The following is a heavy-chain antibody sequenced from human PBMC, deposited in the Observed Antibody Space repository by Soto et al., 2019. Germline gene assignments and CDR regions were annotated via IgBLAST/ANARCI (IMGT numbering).Heavy chain of an antibody. CDR1: GGSISSYY. CDR2: IYYSGST. CDR3: ARREKDYYYGMDV. Sequence: SETLSLTCTVSGGSISSYYRSWIRQPPGKGLEWIGYIYYSGSTNYNPSLKSRVTISVDTSKNQFSLKLSSVTAADTAVYYCARREKDYYYGMDVWGQGTTVTVSS. J-gene: IGHJ6*02. V-gene: IGHV4-59*01.